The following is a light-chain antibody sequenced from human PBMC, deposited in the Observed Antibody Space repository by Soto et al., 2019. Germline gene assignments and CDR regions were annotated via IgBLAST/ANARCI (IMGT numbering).Light chain of an antibody. J-gene: IGKJ2*01. Sequence: EIVLTQSPGPLSLSPGEGATLSCRVSQSVSSTYLAWYQQKPGQAPRLLIYGASSRATDIPDRFSGSGSGTDFTLTISRLEPEDFAVHYCQHYGSPPLYTFGQGTKLEIK. CDR3: QHYGSPPLYT. CDR2: GAS. V-gene: IGKV3-20*01. CDR1: QSVSSTY.